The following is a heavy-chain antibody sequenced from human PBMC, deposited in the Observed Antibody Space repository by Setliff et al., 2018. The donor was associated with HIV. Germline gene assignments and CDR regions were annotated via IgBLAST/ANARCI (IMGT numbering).Heavy chain of an antibody. Sequence: PSETLSLTCSVSGDSVSSRSYYWGWIRQSPGKGLEWIGSIYFNGITHDNPSLKSRVTISVDTSKNQFSLNLTSVTAADTAVYYCARSKTFYDFWGGYYTHGAFKIWGLGTMVTVSS. CDR3: ARSKTFYDFWGGYYTHGAFKI. D-gene: IGHD3-3*01. J-gene: IGHJ3*02. CDR2: IYFNGIT. V-gene: IGHV4-39*01. CDR1: GDSVSSRSYY.